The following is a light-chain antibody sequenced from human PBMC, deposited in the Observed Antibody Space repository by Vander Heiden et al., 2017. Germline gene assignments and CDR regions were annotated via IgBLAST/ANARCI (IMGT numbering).Light chain of an antibody. CDR2: EDS. CDR1: NIGSTS. Sequence: SYVLTQPPSVSVAPGQTARITCGGNNIGSTSVHWYQQKPGQAPVLVVYEDSDRPSGIPERFSGSNSGNTATLTISRVEAGDEADYYCQVWDSRSDHYVFGTGTKVTVL. J-gene: IGLJ1*01. CDR3: QVWDSRSDHYV. V-gene: IGLV3-21*02.